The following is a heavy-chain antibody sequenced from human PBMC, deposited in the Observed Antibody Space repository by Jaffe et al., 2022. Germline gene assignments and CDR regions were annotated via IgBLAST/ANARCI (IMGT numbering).Heavy chain of an antibody. CDR3: AKDATILRFLEWSPEFYFDQ. Sequence: EVQLLESGGGLVQPGGSLRLSCAASGFTFKNYAMGWVRQAPGKGLEWVSVISDTGRGTKKHYADSVKGRFTISRDNSKNTLSLQMNSLRVDDTAVYYCAKDATILRFLEWSPEFYFDQWGQGTQVAVSS. CDR1: GFTFKNYA. CDR2: ISDTGRGTKK. V-gene: IGHV3-23*01. J-gene: IGHJ4*02. D-gene: IGHD3-3*01.